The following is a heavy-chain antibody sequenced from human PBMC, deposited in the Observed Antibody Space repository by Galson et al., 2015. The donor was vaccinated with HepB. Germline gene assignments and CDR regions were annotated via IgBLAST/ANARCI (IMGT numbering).Heavy chain of an antibody. Sequence: SVKVSCKASGYAFTDYYMHWVRQAPGQGFEWMGWINPNSGGTSYAQKFQGRVTMTRDTSISTAYMDLSGLRFDDTAMYYCARAPDYGDRRSPYYYYMDVWGKGTTVTVSS. V-gene: IGHV1-2*02. CDR3: ARAPDYGDRRSPYYYYMDV. CDR2: INPNSGGT. CDR1: GYAFTDYY. D-gene: IGHD4-17*01. J-gene: IGHJ6*03.